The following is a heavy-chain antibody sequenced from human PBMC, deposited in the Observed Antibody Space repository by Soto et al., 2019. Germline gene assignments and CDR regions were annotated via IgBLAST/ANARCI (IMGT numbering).Heavy chain of an antibody. D-gene: IGHD4-17*01. CDR1: GYTFTSYD. V-gene: IGHV1-18*01. J-gene: IGHJ6*02. CDR2: ISAYNGNT. CDR3: ARDRWGTTGYYYGMDV. Sequence: ASVKVSCKASGYTFTSYDISWVRQAPGQGLEWMGWISAYNGNTNYAQKLQGRVTMTTDTSTSTAYMELRSLRSDDTAVYYCARDRWGTTGYYYGMDVWGQGTTVIVSS.